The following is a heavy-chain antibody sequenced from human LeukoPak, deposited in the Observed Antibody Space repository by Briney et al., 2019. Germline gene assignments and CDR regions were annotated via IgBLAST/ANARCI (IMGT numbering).Heavy chain of an antibody. D-gene: IGHD2-21*01. J-gene: IGHJ4*02. CDR3: AKDLLPTEVYYFDY. CDR2: ISGSGGST. V-gene: IGHV3-23*01. CDR1: GFTFSSYA. Sequence: GGSLRLSCAASGFTFSSYAMSWVRQAPGKGLEWVPAISGSGGSTYYADSVKGRFTISRDNSKNTLYLQMNSLRAEDTAVYYCAKDLLPTEVYYFDYWGQGTLVTVSS.